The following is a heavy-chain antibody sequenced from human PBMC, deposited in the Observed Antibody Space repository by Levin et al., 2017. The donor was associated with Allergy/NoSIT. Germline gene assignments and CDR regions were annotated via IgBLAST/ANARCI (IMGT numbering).Heavy chain of an antibody. CDR1: GFTFSSYA. D-gene: IGHD6-19*01. CDR2: ISGSGGST. Sequence: GESLKISCAASGFTFSSYAMSWVRQAPGKGLEWVSAISGSGGSTYYADSVKGRFTISRDNSKNTLYLQMNSLRAEDTAVYYCAKDRAGSGWWGQGTLVTVSS. J-gene: IGHJ4*02. V-gene: IGHV3-23*01. CDR3: AKDRAGSGW.